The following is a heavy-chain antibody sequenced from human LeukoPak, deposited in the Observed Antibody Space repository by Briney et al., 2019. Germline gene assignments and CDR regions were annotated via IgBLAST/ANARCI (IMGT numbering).Heavy chain of an antibody. V-gene: IGHV3-23*01. CDR1: GLTFSKEA. CDR2: KSASESGA. Sequence: GGLLRLACAAYGLTFSKEAVDSVRQARGRGLGLVSAKSASESGALYAESVRGRDTISRDNSKDTLYLHMNNLRVEDTALYYCAKDSGPGYYYGMDVWGQGTTVTVSS. CDR3: AKDSGPGYYYGMDV. J-gene: IGHJ6*02.